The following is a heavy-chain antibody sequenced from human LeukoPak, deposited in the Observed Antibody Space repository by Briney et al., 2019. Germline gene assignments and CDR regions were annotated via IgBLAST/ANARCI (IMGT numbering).Heavy chain of an antibody. CDR3: ARSYYYDSSGQPPYY. CDR2: IYYSGST. CDR1: GGSFSGYY. V-gene: IGHV4-34*01. J-gene: IGHJ4*02. D-gene: IGHD3-22*01. Sequence: SETLSLTCAVYGGSFSGYYWSWIRQPPGKGLEWIGSIYYSGSTYYNPSLKSRVTISVDTSKNQFSLKLSSVTAADTAVYYCARSYYYDSSGQPPYYWGQGTLVTVSS.